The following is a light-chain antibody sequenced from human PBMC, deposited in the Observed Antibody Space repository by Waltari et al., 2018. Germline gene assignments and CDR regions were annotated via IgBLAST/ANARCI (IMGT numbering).Light chain of an antibody. J-gene: IGKJ3*01. V-gene: IGKV3-20*01. CDR3: QQYGSSPPFT. CDR2: GAS. Sequence: EIVLTHPPGTLSLSPGERATLSCRASQSVSSSYLAWYQQKPGQAPKLLIYGASSRATGIPDRFSGSGSETDFTLTISRLEPEDFAVYYCQQYGSSPPFTFGPGTKVDIK. CDR1: QSVSSSY.